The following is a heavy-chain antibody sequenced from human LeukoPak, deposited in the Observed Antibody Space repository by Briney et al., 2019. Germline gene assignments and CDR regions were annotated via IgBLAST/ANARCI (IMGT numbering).Heavy chain of an antibody. Sequence: ASVKVSCKASGYTFTSYGISWVRQATGQALEWMGWISAYNGNTNYAQKLQGRVTMTTDTSTSTAYMELRSLRSDDTAVYYCARATYCGGDCTSPDYWGQGTLVTVSS. CDR3: ARATYCGGDCTSPDY. CDR2: ISAYNGNT. D-gene: IGHD2-21*02. CDR1: GYTFTSYG. V-gene: IGHV1-18*01. J-gene: IGHJ4*02.